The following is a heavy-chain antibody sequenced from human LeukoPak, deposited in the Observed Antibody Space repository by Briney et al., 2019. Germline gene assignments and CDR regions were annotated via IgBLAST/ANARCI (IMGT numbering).Heavy chain of an antibody. CDR1: GFSFSSYA. D-gene: IGHD3-3*01. Sequence: PGGYLRLSCAASGFSFSSYALHWVRQAPGKGLEWVAVISFDGIKKHSADSVKGRFTISRDNSKNTLFLQMNYLRPEDTAVYYCARGGHYNFWSGYSDYHSMDVWGKGTTVTVYS. CDR3: ARGGHYNFWSGYSDYHSMDV. J-gene: IGHJ6*03. CDR2: ISFDGIKK. V-gene: IGHV3-30*01.